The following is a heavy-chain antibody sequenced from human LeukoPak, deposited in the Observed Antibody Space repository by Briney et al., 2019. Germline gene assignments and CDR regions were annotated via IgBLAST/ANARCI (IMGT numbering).Heavy chain of an antibody. J-gene: IGHJ3*02. Sequence: SETLSLTCAVYGGSFSGYYWSWIRQPPGKGLEWIGEINHSGSTNYNPSLKSRVTIPVDTSKNQFSLKLSSVTAADTAVYYCARVSLRVGSGWRRGAFDIWGQGTMVTVSS. CDR1: GGSFSGYY. D-gene: IGHD6-19*01. CDR3: ARVSLRVGSGWRRGAFDI. CDR2: INHSGST. V-gene: IGHV4-34*01.